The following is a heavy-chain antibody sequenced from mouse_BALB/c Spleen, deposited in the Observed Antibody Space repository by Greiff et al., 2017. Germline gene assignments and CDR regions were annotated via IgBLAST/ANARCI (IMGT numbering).Heavy chain of an antibody. J-gene: IGHJ2*01. CDR2: ISSGGSYT. CDR1: GFTFSSYG. D-gene: IGHD1-1*01. Sequence: EVKLQESGGDLVKPGGSLKLSCAASGFTFSSYGMSWVRQTPDKRLEWVATISSGGSYTYYPDSVKGRFTISRDNAKNTLYLQMSSLKSEDTAMYYCASLYYYGPLFDYWGQGTTLTVSS. CDR3: ASLYYYGPLFDY. V-gene: IGHV5-6*01.